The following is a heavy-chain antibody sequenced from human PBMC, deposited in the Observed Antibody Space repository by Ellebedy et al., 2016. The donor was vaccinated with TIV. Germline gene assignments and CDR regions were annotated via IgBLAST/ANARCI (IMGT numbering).Heavy chain of an antibody. Sequence: GESLKISXAASGFTFSNYAMSWVRQAPGKGLEWVSGITGRGGNSYYTDSVKGRFTISRDNSKNTLYLQMNSLRAEDTAVYYCARISDYDFWSGYYYFDDWGQGTLVSVSS. V-gene: IGHV3-23*01. D-gene: IGHD3-3*01. CDR3: ARISDYDFWSGYYYFDD. J-gene: IGHJ4*02. CDR1: GFTFSNYA. CDR2: ITGRGGNS.